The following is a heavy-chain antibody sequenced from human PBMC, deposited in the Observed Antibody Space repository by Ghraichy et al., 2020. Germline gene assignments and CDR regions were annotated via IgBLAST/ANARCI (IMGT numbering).Heavy chain of an antibody. Sequence: GGSLRLSCAASGFTFSSYAMHWVRQAPGKGLEWVAIISYDGSKKYYADSVKGRFTISRDNSKNTLYLQMNSLRAEDTAVYYCARDPSIYCSGAGCLGSCFDYWGQGSLVTVSS. CDR2: ISYDGSKK. J-gene: IGHJ4*02. D-gene: IGHD2-15*01. CDR3: ARDPSIYCSGAGCLGSCFDY. CDR1: GFTFSSYA. V-gene: IGHV3-30-3*01.